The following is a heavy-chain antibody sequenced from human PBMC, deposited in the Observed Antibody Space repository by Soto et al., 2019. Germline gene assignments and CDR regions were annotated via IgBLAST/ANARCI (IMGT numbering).Heavy chain of an antibody. Sequence: PGGSLRLSCASSGFTFXSYAMSLVRQAPGKGLEWVSAISGSGGSTYYADSVKGRFTISRDNSKNTLYLQMNSLRAEDTAVYYCAKDSYYDILTGYPDYWGQGTLVTVSS. CDR1: GFTFXSYA. V-gene: IGHV3-23*01. CDR3: AKDSYYDILTGYPDY. D-gene: IGHD3-9*01. J-gene: IGHJ4*02. CDR2: ISGSGGST.